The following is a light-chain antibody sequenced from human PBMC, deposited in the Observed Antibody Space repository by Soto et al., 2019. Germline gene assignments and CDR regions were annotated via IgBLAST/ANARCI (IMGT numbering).Light chain of an antibody. V-gene: IGLV2-14*01. CDR3: SSYTSSNTLV. J-gene: IGLJ2*01. CDR1: SSDVGAYNY. CDR2: EVS. Sequence: QSALTQPASVSGSPGQSITISCTGTSSDVGAYNYVSWYQQHPGKAPKLMIFEVSDRPSGVSNRFSGSKSGNTASLTTSGLHAEDEADYYCSSYTSSNTLVFGGRTKLTVL.